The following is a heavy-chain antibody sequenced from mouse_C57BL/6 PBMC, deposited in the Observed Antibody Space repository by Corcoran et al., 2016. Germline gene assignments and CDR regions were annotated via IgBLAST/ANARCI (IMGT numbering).Heavy chain of an antibody. V-gene: IGHV9-3*01. Sequence: QIQLVQSGPELKKPGETVKISCKASGYTFTTYGMCRMKLAPGKGLKWMGWMNIYSGVPTYADDFKGRFALSLETSASTAYLEINNLKSEDTATYFCARDSNWYFDVWGIGTTVTVSS. CDR2: MNIYSGVP. J-gene: IGHJ1*03. CDR3: ARDSNWYFDV. D-gene: IGHD2-5*01. CDR1: GYTFTTYG.